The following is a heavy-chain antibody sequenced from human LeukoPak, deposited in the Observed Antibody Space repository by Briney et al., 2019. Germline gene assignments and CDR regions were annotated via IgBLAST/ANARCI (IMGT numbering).Heavy chain of an antibody. Sequence: ASVKVSCKXSGYTFSGYYIHWVRQAPGQGLEWMGWINPNGGGTNYVRKFQGRVTMTRATSITTAYMELSRLTSDDTAVYYCARGLPGGFDPWGQGTLVTVSS. CDR1: GYTFSGYY. CDR3: ARGLPGGFDP. V-gene: IGHV1-2*02. CDR2: INPNGGGT. D-gene: IGHD4-11*01. J-gene: IGHJ5*02.